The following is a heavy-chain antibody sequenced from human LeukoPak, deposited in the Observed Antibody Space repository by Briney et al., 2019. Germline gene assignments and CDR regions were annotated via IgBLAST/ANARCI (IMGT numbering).Heavy chain of an antibody. V-gene: IGHV1-2*06. CDR3: ARDSLYGVVDY. J-gene: IGHJ4*02. Sequence: EASVKVSCKASGYTFTGYYMHWVRQAPGQGLEWMGRINPNSGGTSYAQKFQGRVTMTRDTSTSTVYMYLSSLRSEDTAVYYCARDSLYGVVDYWGQGTLVTVSS. CDR1: GYTFTGYY. D-gene: IGHD4-17*01. CDR2: INPNSGGT.